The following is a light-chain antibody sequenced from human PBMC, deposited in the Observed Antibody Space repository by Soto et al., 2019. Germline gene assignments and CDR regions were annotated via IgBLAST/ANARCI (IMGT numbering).Light chain of an antibody. Sequence: DIQMTQSPSTLSASVGDRVTITCRASKSISSWLAWYQQKPGQATKLLIYKASSLESGVPSRFSGSGSGTEFPLTISSLQHDDFATYYRQQYNSYPLTFGGGTKVEIK. V-gene: IGKV1-5*03. J-gene: IGKJ4*01. CDR2: KAS. CDR1: KSISSW. CDR3: QQYNSYPLT.